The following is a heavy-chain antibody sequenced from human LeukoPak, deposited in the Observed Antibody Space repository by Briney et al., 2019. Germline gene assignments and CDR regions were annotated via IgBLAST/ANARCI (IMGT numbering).Heavy chain of an antibody. CDR3: ARGEGYCGTTSCYTAY. D-gene: IGHD2-2*02. J-gene: IGHJ4*02. CDR2: ISSSSSYI. Sequence: GGSLRLSCAASGFTFNSYSMNWVRQAPGKGLEWVSSISSSSSYIYYADSVKGRFTISRDNAKTSLYLQMNSLRAEDTAVYYCARGEGYCGTTSCYTAYWGQGTLVTVSP. CDR1: GFTFNSYS. V-gene: IGHV3-21*06.